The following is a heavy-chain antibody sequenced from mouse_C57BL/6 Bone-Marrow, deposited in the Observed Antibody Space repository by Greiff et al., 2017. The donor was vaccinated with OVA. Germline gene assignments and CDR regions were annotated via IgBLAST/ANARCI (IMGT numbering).Heavy chain of an antibody. D-gene: IGHD1-1*02. CDR3: ARHPYGYYAMDY. J-gene: IGHJ4*01. CDR1: GFSLTSYG. V-gene: IGHV2-6-1*01. Sequence: QVQLQQSGPGLVAPSQSLSITCTVSGFSLTSYGVHWVRQPPGKGLEWLVVIRSDGSTTYNSALKSRLSISKDNSKSQVFLKMNSLQTDDTAMYYCARHPYGYYAMDYWGQGTSVTVSS. CDR2: IRSDGST.